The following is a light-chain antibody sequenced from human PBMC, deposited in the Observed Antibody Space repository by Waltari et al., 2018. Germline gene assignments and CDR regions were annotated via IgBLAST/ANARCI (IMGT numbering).Light chain of an antibody. CDR2: DVT. Sequence: HSALTQPDSVSGSPGQSITISSTVSSRDVGGHTYLPRYQQHPGKAPKLIISDVTVRPSVVSNRFSGSKFGNTASLTISGLQAEDEADYYYSSYTSSGTPYVFGTGTRVTVL. CDR3: SSYTSSGTPYV. J-gene: IGLJ1*01. V-gene: IGLV2-14*03. CDR1: SRDVGGHTY.